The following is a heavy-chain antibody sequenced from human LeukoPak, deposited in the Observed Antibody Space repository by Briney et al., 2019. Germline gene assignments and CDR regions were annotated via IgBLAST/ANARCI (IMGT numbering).Heavy chain of an antibody. CDR2: IYYSGST. D-gene: IGHD3-3*01. J-gene: IGHJ5*02. CDR1: GGSISSYY. V-gene: IGHV4-59*01. CDR3: ARGLTYYDFWSGYSQQPWFDP. Sequence: SETLSLTCTVSGGSISSYYWSWIRQPPGKGLEWIGYIYYSGSTNYNPSLKSRVTISVDTSKNQFSLKLSSVTAADTAVYYCARGLTYYDFWSGYSQQPWFDPWGQGTLVTVSS.